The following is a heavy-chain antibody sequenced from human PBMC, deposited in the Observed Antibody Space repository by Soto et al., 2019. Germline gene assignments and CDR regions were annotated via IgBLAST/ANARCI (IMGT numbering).Heavy chain of an antibody. CDR2: ISYDGSDK. V-gene: IGHV3-30*03. D-gene: IGHD3-10*01. J-gene: IGHJ4*02. CDR3: VGGQYYFDY. Sequence: QVQLVESGGGVVQPGRSLRLSCAASGFPFTSYGMHWVREGPDKGLEWVAIISYDGSDKYYADSVKGRFTISRDNSKTTLYLPMNSLRPEDTALYYCVGGQYYFDYRGQGTLVIVSS. CDR1: GFPFTSYG.